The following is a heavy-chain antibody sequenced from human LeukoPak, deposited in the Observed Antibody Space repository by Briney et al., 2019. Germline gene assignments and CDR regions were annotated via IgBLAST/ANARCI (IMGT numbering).Heavy chain of an antibody. Sequence: GGSLRLSCAASGFTFSSYGMHWVRQAPGKGLEWVAIISYDGSNKYYADSVKGRFTISRDNSKNTLYLQMNSLRAEDTAVYYCAKDDRGGMGIAAAGGAFDIWGQGTMVTVSS. D-gene: IGHD6-13*01. CDR2: ISYDGSNK. CDR1: GFTFSSYG. V-gene: IGHV3-30*18. CDR3: AKDDRGGMGIAAAGGAFDI. J-gene: IGHJ3*02.